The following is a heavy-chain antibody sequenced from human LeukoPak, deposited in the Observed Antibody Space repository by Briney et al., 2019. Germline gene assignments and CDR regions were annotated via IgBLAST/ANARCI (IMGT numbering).Heavy chain of an antibody. CDR1: GGSINSHY. CDR2: IYYSERT. CDR3: VRRDNTGWNYFDH. Sequence: SETLSLTCTVSGGSINSHYWSWIRQPPGKGLQWIGDIYYSERTNYNPSLRSRVNISVDTYKNQMSLKLNSVLAADTAMYYCVRRDNTGWNYFDHWGQGILVTVSS. V-gene: IGHV4-59*08. D-gene: IGHD6-19*01. J-gene: IGHJ4*02.